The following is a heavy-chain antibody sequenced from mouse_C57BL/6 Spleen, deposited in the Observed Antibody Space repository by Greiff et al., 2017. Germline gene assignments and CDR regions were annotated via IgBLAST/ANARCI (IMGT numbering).Heavy chain of an antibody. CDR2: IYPGDGDT. V-gene: IGHV1-82*01. J-gene: IGHJ4*01. D-gene: IGHD2-4*01. CDR1: GYAFTSSW. CDR3: AGDYDYDDCYMDD. Sequence: QVQLQQSGPELVKPGASVKLSCKASGYAFTSSWMNWVKQRPGQGLEWIGRIYPGDGDTNYNGKFKGKATLTADKSSSTAYMQLSSLTSEDSAIYYCAGDYDYDDCYMDDWGQGTTLTVSS.